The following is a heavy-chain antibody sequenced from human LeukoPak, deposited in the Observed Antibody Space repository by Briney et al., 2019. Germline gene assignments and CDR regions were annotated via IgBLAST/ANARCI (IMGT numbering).Heavy chain of an antibody. CDR1: GFTFSSYG. D-gene: IGHD6-13*01. CDR2: IRYDGSNK. CDR3: AKDPPVPSSSWSGGDY. Sequence: PGGSLRLSCAASGFTFSSYGMHWVRQAPGKGLEWVAFIRYDGSNKYYADSVKGRFTISRDNSKNTLYLQMNSLRAEDTAVYYCAKDPPVPSSSWSGGDYWGQGTLVTVSS. J-gene: IGHJ4*02. V-gene: IGHV3-30*02.